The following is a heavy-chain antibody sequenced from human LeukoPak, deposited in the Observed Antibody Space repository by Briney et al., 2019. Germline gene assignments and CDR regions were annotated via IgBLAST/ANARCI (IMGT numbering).Heavy chain of an antibody. CDR2: ISGSGGST. D-gene: IGHD6-19*01. J-gene: IGHJ3*02. Sequence: GGSLRLSCAASGFTFSSYAMSWVRQAPGKGLEWVSAISGSGGSTYYADSVKGRFTISRDNSKNTLYLQMDSLRAEDTAVYYCANVPSYSSGWHDDAFDIWGQGTMVTVSS. CDR1: GFTFSSYA. V-gene: IGHV3-23*01. CDR3: ANVPSYSSGWHDDAFDI.